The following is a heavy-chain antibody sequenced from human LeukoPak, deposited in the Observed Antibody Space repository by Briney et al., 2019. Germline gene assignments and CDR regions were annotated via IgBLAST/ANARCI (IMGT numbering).Heavy chain of an antibody. J-gene: IGHJ6*02. Sequence: GGSLRLSCAAFGFTFSDYYMSWIRQAPGKGLEWVSYISKSGSDSNFADSVKGRFTISRDNSKNTLYLQMSSLRAEDTAVYFCVRGYSFGPYGMDVWGQGTTVTVSS. CDR3: VRGYSFGPYGMDV. CDR1: GFTFSDYY. CDR2: ISKSGSDS. V-gene: IGHV3-11*03. D-gene: IGHD2-15*01.